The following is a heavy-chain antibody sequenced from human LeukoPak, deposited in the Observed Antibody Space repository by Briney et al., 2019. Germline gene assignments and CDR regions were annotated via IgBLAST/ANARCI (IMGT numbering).Heavy chain of an antibody. J-gene: IGHJ4*02. V-gene: IGHV4-39*01. CDR3: ARTTKTYYYDSSGYSLDY. Sequence: SETLSLTCTVSGDSISSSDNYWGWIRQPPGKGLEWIGSFYYSRNTYYNPSLKSRVTISVDTSKNQLSLTLTSVSAADTAVYYCARTTKTYYYDSSGYSLDYWGQGTLVTVSS. CDR2: FYYSRNT. CDR1: GDSISSSDNY. D-gene: IGHD3-22*01.